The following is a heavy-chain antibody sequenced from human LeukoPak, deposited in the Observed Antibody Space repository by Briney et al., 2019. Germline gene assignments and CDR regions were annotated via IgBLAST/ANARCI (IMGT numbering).Heavy chain of an antibody. D-gene: IGHD4-17*01. J-gene: IGHJ5*02. CDR3: ARDVHGDYGSGWFDP. CDR2: IMPLFGTA. Sequence: ASVKASCKASGGTFSTYAISWVRQAPGQGLEWLGGIMPLFGTAGYAQKFQGRVTITKDESTRTVYLELTSLTSDDTAVYYCARDVHGDYGSGWFDPWGQGTLVSVSS. CDR1: GGTFSTYA. V-gene: IGHV1-69*05.